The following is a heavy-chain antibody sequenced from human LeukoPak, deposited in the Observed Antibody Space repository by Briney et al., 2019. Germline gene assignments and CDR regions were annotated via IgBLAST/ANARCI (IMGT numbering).Heavy chain of an antibody. D-gene: IGHD2-21*02. CDR2: ISYDGSNK. V-gene: IGHV3-30-3*01. CDR1: GFTFSSYA. CDR3: ARDRIPYCGGDCPNDAFDI. Sequence: PGGSLRLSCAASGFTFSSYAMHWVRQAPGKGLEWVAVISYDGSNKYYADSVKDRFTISRDNSKNALYLQMNSLRAEDTAVYYCARDRIPYCGGDCPNDAFDIWGQGTMVTVSS. J-gene: IGHJ3*02.